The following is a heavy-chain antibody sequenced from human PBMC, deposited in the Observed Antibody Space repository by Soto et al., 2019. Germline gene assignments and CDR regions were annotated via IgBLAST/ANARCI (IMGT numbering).Heavy chain of an antibody. J-gene: IGHJ6*03. Sequence: PSETLSLTCTVSGGYISTYYWSWIRQPPGKGLEWIGYIYYSGSTNYNPSLKSRVTISVDTSKNQFSLKLISVTAADTAVYYCVRHGPIGYYSYYMDVWGKGTTVTVSS. V-gene: IGHV4-59*08. CDR2: IYYSGST. CDR1: GGYISTYY. CDR3: VRHGPIGYYSYYMDV.